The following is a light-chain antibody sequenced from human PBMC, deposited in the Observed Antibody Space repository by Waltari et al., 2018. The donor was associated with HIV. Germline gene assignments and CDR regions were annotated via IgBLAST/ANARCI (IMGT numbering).Light chain of an antibody. CDR3: QQRSNWI. CDR2: DAS. CDR1: QSVSSY. V-gene: IGKV3-11*01. Sequence: EIVLTPSPATLSLSPGERATLSCRASQSVSSYLAWYQQKPGQAPRLLIYDASNRATGIPARFSGSGSGTDFTLTISSLEPEDFAVYYCQQRSNWIFGQGTRLEIK. J-gene: IGKJ5*01.